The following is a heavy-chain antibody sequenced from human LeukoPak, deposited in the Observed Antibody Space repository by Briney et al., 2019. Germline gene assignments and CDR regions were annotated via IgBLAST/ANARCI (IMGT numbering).Heavy chain of an antibody. J-gene: IGHJ4*02. CDR2: ISNSGGST. CDR3: AKHLKVVATLAPFDY. CDR1: GFTFSSYV. V-gene: IGHV3-23*01. Sequence: GGSLRLSCAASGFTFSSYVMSWVRQAPGKGLEWVSSISNSGGSTYYADSVKGRFTISRDNSKNTLYLQMNSLRAEDTAVYYCAKHLKVVATLAPFDYWGQGTLVTVSS. D-gene: IGHD5-12*01.